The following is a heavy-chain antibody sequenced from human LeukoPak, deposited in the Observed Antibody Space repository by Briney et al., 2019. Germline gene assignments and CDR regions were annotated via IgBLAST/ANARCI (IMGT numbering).Heavy chain of an antibody. D-gene: IGHD3-9*01. CDR3: ARGIENFDWSNRGRGPDAFDI. V-gene: IGHV4-39*07. CDR2: IYYSGST. CDR1: GGSISSSSYY. Sequence: SETLSLTCTVSGGSISSSSYYWGWIRQPPGKGLEWIGSIYYSGSTYYNPSLKSRVTISVDTSKNQFSLKLSSVTAADTAVYYCARGIENFDWSNRGRGPDAFDIWGQGTMVTVSS. J-gene: IGHJ3*02.